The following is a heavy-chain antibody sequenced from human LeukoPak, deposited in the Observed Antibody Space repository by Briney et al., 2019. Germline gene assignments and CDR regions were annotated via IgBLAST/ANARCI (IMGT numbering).Heavy chain of an antibody. CDR3: TTHYGGNSGAFDI. Sequence: ASVKVSCKVSGYTLTELSMHWVRQAPGQGLEWMGWINPNSGGTNYAEKLQGRVIMTRDTSISTAYMELSRLRSDDTAVYYCTTHYGGNSGAFDIWGQGTMVTVSS. J-gene: IGHJ3*02. D-gene: IGHD4-23*01. CDR2: INPNSGGT. CDR1: GYTLTELS. V-gene: IGHV1-2*02.